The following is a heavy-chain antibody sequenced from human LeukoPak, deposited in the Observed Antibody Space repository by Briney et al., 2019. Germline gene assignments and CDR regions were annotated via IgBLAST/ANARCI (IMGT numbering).Heavy chain of an antibody. CDR3: VLIGY. CDR1: GFTFSSYG. CDR2: IRYDGNNK. J-gene: IGHJ4*02. Sequence: GGSLRLSCAASGFTFSSYGIHWVRQAPGEGLEWVTFIRYDGNNKYYADSVKGRFTISRDNSKNTLYLQMNSLRAEDTAVYYCVLIGYWGQGTLVTVSS. V-gene: IGHV3-30*02.